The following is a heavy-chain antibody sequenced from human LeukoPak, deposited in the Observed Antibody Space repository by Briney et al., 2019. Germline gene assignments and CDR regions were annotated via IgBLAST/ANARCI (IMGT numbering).Heavy chain of an antibody. CDR3: ARVVSGIAAAGHYYYYMDV. J-gene: IGHJ6*03. CDR1: GYTFTSYG. D-gene: IGHD6-13*01. Sequence: ASVKVSCKASGYTFTSYGISWVRQAPGQGLEWMGWISAYNGNTNYAQKLQGRVTMTTDTSTSTAYMELRSLRSDDTAVYYCARVVSGIAAAGHYYYYMDVWGKGTTVTVSS. V-gene: IGHV1-18*01. CDR2: ISAYNGNT.